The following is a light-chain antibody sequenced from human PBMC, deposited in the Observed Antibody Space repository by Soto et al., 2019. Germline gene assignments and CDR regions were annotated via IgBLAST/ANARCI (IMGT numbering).Light chain of an antibody. CDR1: ESLVATDGITY. CDR2: KVS. CDR3: MQGTHRPRT. J-gene: IGKJ1*01. Sequence: DVVMTQSPVSLPVTLGQPASISCRSSESLVATDGITYLNWFHQRPGQSPRRLIYKVSDRDSGVPDRFRGSGSGTDFTLRISRVEAEDVGIYYCMQGTHRPRTFGQGTKVEIK. V-gene: IGKV2-30*01.